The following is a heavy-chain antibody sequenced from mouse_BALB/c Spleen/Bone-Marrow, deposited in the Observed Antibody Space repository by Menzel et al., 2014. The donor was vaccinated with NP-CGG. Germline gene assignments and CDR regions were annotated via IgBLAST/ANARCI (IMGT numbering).Heavy chain of an antibody. CDR3: ARGATALDY. CDR1: GYTFTSSW. CDR2: IHPNSGNT. D-gene: IGHD1-2*01. V-gene: IGHV1S130*01. J-gene: IGHJ2*01. Sequence: QVQLQQSGSVLVRPGASVKLSCKASGYTFTSSWMHWAKQRPGQGLEWIGEIHPNSGNTNYNEKFKGKATLTVDTSSSTAYVDLSSLTSEDSAVYYCARGATALDYWGQGTTLTVSS.